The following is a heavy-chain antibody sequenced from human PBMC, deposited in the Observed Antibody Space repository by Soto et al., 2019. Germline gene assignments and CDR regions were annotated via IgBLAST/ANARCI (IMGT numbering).Heavy chain of an antibody. CDR3: ARGTRSGSYYYCGLDV. J-gene: IGHJ6*02. D-gene: IGHD1-26*01. V-gene: IGHV1-69*06. CDR2: IIPICGTT. Sequence: QVQLVQSGAEVKKPGSSVKVSCKASGGTFSSYAISWVRQAPGQGLEWMGGIIPICGTTNYSRRFQGRATITADKSTSTAYMELRSLRSEDTAVYYCARGTRSGSYYYCGLDVWGQGPTVTVSS. CDR1: GGTFSSYA.